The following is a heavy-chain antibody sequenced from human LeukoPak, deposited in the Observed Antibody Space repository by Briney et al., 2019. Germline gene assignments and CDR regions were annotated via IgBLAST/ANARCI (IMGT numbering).Heavy chain of an antibody. Sequence: GGSLRLSCAASGFTVSSNYMSWVRQAPGKGLEWVSVIYSGGSTYYADSVKGRFTISRDSSKNTVNLQMNSLRAEDTAVYYCARDRRDGYCLGHWGQGTLVTVSS. CDR1: GFTVSSNY. CDR3: ARDRRDGYCLGH. CDR2: IYSGGST. D-gene: IGHD5-24*01. J-gene: IGHJ4*02. V-gene: IGHV3-66*01.